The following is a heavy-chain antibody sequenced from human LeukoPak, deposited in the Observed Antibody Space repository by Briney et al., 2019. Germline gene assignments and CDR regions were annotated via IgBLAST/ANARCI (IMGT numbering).Heavy chain of an antibody. CDR1: GDTVTGYY. CDR2: INPNSGGT. Sequence: GASVKVSCKASGDTVTGYYMHWVRQAPGQGLEWMGWINPNSGGTNYAQKFQGRVTMTRDTSITTAYMELNRLSSDDTAVYYCARDVAAVAGQGYECFDSWGQGTLVTVSS. CDR3: ARDVAAVAGQGYECFDS. D-gene: IGHD6-19*01. J-gene: IGHJ4*02. V-gene: IGHV1-2*02.